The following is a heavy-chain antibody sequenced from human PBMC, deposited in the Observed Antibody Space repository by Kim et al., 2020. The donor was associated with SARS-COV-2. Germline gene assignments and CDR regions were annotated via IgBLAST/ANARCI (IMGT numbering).Heavy chain of an antibody. CDR2: ISWNSGSI. CDR1: GFTFDDYA. Sequence: GGSLRLSCAASGFTFDDYAMHWVRQAPGKGLEWVSGISWNSGSIGYADPVKGRFTISRDNANHSLYLQMNSLRAEDTALYYCAKDIHSSGYFDYWSKGT. D-gene: IGHD3-22*01. CDR3: AKDIHSSGYFDY. J-gene: IGHJ4*02. V-gene: IGHV3-9*01.